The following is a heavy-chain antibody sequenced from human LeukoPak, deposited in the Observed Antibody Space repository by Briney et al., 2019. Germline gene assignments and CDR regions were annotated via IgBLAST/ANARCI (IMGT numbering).Heavy chain of an antibody. Sequence: GGSLRLSCAASGFTFSSYGMHWVRQAPGKGLEWVAFIRYDGSNKYYADSVKGRFTISRDNSKNTLYLQMNSLRAEDTAVYYCASERDSREWLRPAGVFDYWGQGTLVTVSS. CDR3: ASERDSREWLRPAGVFDY. CDR2: IRYDGSNK. V-gene: IGHV3-30*02. D-gene: IGHD5-12*01. J-gene: IGHJ4*02. CDR1: GFTFSSYG.